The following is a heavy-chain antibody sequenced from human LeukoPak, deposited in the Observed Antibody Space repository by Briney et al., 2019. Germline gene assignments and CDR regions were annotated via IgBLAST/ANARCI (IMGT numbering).Heavy chain of an antibody. D-gene: IGHD5-24*01. V-gene: IGHV4-39*01. CDR3: ARREMAFDY. CDR1: GGSISSSSYY. J-gene: IGHJ4*02. Sequence: PSETLSLTCTVSGGSISSSSYYWGWIRQPPGKGLEWIGSIYYSGSIYYNPSLKSRVTISVDTSKNQFSLKLSSVTAADTAVYYCARREMAFDYWGQGTLVTVSS. CDR2: IYYSGSI.